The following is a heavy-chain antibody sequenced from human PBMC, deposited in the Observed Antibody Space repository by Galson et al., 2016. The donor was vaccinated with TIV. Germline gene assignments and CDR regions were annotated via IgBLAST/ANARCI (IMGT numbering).Heavy chain of an antibody. CDR3: AIDGCSLWENALSFDI. J-gene: IGHJ3*02. CDR2: ISDSGYSR. CDR1: KFTFSDYY. Sequence: SLRLSCAASKFTFSDYYMSWIRQAPGKGLEWVSYISDSGYSRYYADSVKGRFTISRDNAKKSLSLQMNSLRVEDTAVYYCAIDGCSLWENALSFDIWGQGTLVTVSS. V-gene: IGHV3-11*01. D-gene: IGHD3-16*01.